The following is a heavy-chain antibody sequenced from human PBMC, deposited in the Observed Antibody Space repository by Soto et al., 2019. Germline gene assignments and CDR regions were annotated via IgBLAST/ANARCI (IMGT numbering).Heavy chain of an antibody. CDR3: ARDMFWITMVRGAVNYMDV. CDR1: GFTVSSNY. CDR2: IYSGGST. V-gene: IGHV3-66*01. Sequence: GGSLRLSCAASGFTVSSNYMSWVRQAPGKGLEWVSVIYSGGSTYYADSVKGRFTISRDNSKNTLYLQMNSLRAEDTAVYYCARDMFWITMVRGAVNYMDVWGKGTTVTVSS. J-gene: IGHJ6*03. D-gene: IGHD3-10*01.